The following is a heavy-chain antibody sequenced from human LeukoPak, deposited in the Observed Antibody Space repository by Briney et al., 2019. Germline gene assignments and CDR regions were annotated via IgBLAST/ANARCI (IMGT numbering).Heavy chain of an antibody. D-gene: IGHD3-16*01. V-gene: IGHV3-7*03. CDR1: GFTFSRYW. CDR3: ARGGGLDV. J-gene: IGHJ6*02. CDR2: INHNGNVN. Sequence: GGSLRLSCAASGFTFSRYWMSWVRQVPRKGLEWVASINHNGNVNYYVDSVKGRFTISRDNAKNSLYLQMSSLRAEDTAVYFCARGGGLDVWGQGATVTVSS.